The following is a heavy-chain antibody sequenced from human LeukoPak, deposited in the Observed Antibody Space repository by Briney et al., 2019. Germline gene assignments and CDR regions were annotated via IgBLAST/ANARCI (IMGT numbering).Heavy chain of an antibody. V-gene: IGHV3-30*03. Sequence: GRSLRLSCAASEFTFSSYGMHWVRQAPGKGLEWVAVISYDGSNKYYADSVKGRFTISRDNSKNTLYLQMNSLRAEDTAVYYCARKNYYDSSGYPRPYYYMDVWGKGTTVTVSS. CDR3: ARKNYYDSSGYPRPYYYMDV. CDR2: ISYDGSNK. J-gene: IGHJ6*03. CDR1: EFTFSSYG. D-gene: IGHD3-22*01.